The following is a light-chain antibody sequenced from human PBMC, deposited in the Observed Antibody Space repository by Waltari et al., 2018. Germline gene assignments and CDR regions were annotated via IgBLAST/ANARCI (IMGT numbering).Light chain of an antibody. Sequence: QSALTQPPSASGSPGQSVTISCTGTSSDIGGYNYVSWYQQHPGKAPKLVIYEVTKRPSGVPDRFSGSKSGNTASRTVSGLQAEDEADYYCSSYAGSKNLIFGGGTELTVL. CDR2: EVT. CDR3: SSYAGSKNLI. J-gene: IGLJ2*01. V-gene: IGLV2-8*01. CDR1: SSDIGGYNY.